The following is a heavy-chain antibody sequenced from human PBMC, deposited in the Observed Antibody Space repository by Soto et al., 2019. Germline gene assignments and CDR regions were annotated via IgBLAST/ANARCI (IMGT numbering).Heavy chain of an antibody. CDR2: IYYSGST. J-gene: IGHJ5*02. CDR3: ARDPPLRYVDHYLPGTGFDP. V-gene: IGHV4-39*01. D-gene: IGHD3-9*01. CDR1: GGSISSSRYY. Sequence: PSETLSLTCTVSGGSISSSRYYWGWIRQPPGKGLEWIGSIYYSGSTYYNPSLKSRVTISVDTSKNQFSLKLSSVTAADTAVYYCARDPPLRYVDHYLPGTGFDPWGQGTLVTVSS.